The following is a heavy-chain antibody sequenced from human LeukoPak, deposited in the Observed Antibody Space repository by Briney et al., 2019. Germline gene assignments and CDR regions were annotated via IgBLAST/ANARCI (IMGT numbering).Heavy chain of an antibody. V-gene: IGHV3-64D*09. CDR2: ISNNGGST. CDR1: GXTFSYYG. CDR3: VKGRGVITTVTTHYFDY. J-gene: IGHJ4*02. D-gene: IGHD4-17*01. Sequence: GGSLRLSWSASGXTFSYYGVHWVRQAPGKGLECVSAISNNGGSTYYADSVKGRFTISRDNSKNTLYLQMSSLRADDTAVYYCVKGRGVITTVTTHYFDYWGQGTLVTVSS.